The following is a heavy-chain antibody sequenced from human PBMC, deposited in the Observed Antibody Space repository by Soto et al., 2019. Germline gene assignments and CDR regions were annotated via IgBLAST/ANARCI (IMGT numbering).Heavy chain of an antibody. CDR3: AKDSGPSGYDAFDI. CDR1: GFTWNSYA. V-gene: IGHV3-23*01. D-gene: IGHD3-22*01. Sequence: GGSLRVSCTAPGFTWNSYAMSWVRQAPGRGLEWVSAISGGATSTYYADSVKGRFTISRDNSKNTLYLQMNTLRADDTAVYYCAKDSGPSGYDAFDIWGQGTVVTVSS. CDR2: ISGGATST. J-gene: IGHJ3*02.